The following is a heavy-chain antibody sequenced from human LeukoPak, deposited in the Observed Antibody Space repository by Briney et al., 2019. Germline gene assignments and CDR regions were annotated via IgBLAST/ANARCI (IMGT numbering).Heavy chain of an antibody. CDR3: AKLYCSATPCRDVFDI. CDR2: INPNSGGT. Sequence: ASVKVSCKASGYTFTGYYMHWVRQAPGQGLEWMGWINPNSGGTNYAQKFQGRVTMTRDTSISTAYMELRSLRSDDTAVYYCAKLYCSATPCRDVFDIWGQGTMVTVSS. D-gene: IGHD2-15*01. CDR1: GYTFTGYY. V-gene: IGHV1-2*02. J-gene: IGHJ3*02.